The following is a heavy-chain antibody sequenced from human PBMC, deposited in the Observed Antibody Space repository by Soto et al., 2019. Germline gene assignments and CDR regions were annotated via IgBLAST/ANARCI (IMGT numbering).Heavy chain of an antibody. CDR3: VTYYDEVYYYGMDV. CDR1: GFTFSSYS. Sequence: EVLLVASGGGLVQPGGSLRLSCTASGFTFSSYSMNWDRQAPGKGLERVSYISSHSRNTHYAVSVKGRFTISRDNARNSLYLQMNSLRDEDTAVYFCVTYYDEVYYYGMDVWGQGTTAIVSS. D-gene: IGHD3-3*01. CDR2: ISSHSRNT. J-gene: IGHJ6*02. V-gene: IGHV3-48*02.